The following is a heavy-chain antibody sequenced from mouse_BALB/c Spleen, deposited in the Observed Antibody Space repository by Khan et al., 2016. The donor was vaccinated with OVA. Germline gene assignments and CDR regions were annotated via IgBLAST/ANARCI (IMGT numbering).Heavy chain of an antibody. D-gene: IGHD2-14*01. CDR2: IWGGGGT. V-gene: IGHV2-6-4*01. Sequence: VQLQESGPGLVAPSQSLSITCTVSGFSLSRYNIHWVRQPPGKGLEWLGMIWGGGGTDYNSTLKIRLSISKDNSKSQVFVKMNSLQTDDTAMYYCARAYYRYDGYYAMDYWGQGTSGTGSS. CDR3: ARAYYRYDGYYAMDY. CDR1: GFSLSRYN. J-gene: IGHJ4*01.